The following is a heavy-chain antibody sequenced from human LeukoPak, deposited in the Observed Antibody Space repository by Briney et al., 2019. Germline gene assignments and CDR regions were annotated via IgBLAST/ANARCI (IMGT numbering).Heavy chain of an antibody. Sequence: GGSLRLSCAASGFTFSSYAMSWVRQAPGKGLEWVSAISGSGGSTYYADSVKGRFTISRDNSKNTLYLQMNSLRAEDTAVYYCAKDTVGVRGPYYFDYWGQGTLVTVSS. CDR1: GFTFSSYA. J-gene: IGHJ4*02. CDR3: AKDTVGVRGPYYFDY. V-gene: IGHV3-23*01. D-gene: IGHD3-10*01. CDR2: ISGSGGST.